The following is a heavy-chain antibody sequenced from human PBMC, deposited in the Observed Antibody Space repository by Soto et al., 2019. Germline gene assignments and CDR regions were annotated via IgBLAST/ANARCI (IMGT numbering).Heavy chain of an antibody. CDR2: IYSDGRT. J-gene: IGHJ5*02. CDR3: ASRGP. Sequence: TGGSLRLSCGASGFTVSGDFMMWVRQAPGKGLEWVSTIYSDGRTYHADSVKGRFSISRDNSMNTLYLQMNSLTVEDTALYYCASRGPWGQGTLVTFS. CDR1: GFTVSGDF. V-gene: IGHV3-66*01.